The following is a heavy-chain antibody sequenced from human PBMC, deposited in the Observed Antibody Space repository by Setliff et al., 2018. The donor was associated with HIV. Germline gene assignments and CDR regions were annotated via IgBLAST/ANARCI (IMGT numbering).Heavy chain of an antibody. Sequence: GGSLRLSCVASGFGFPNYAMGWVRQAPGKGLEWVSSVSVSGHTGYADSVQGRFTISRDNAKNSLYLQMNSLRVEDTAMYYCARDQDWAFDYWGQGTLVTVSS. D-gene: IGHD3-9*01. J-gene: IGHJ4*02. CDR2: VSVSGHT. CDR3: ARDQDWAFDY. V-gene: IGHV3-21*01. CDR1: GFGFPNYA.